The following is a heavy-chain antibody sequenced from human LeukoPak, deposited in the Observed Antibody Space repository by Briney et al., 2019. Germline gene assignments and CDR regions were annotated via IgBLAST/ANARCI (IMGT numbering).Heavy chain of an antibody. CDR1: GFTFSDYG. J-gene: IGHJ4*02. Sequence: GGSLRLSCAASGFTFSDYGMHWVRQAPGKGLEWVAFIRYDGSKKYYADSVKGRFTISRDNSKNALYLQMNSLRAEDTAVYYCAKSQYQYDGSGHAPGDYWGQGTLVAVSS. D-gene: IGHD3-22*01. CDR3: AKSQYQYDGSGHAPGDY. CDR2: IRYDGSKK. V-gene: IGHV3-30*02.